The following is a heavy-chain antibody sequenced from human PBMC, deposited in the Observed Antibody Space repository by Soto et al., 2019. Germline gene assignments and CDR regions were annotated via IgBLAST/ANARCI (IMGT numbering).Heavy chain of an antibody. D-gene: IGHD5-12*01. CDR1: GFTFDDYA. Sequence: GGSLRLSCAASGFTFDDYAMHWVRQAPGKGLEWVSGISWNSGSIGYADSVKGRFTISRDNAKNSLYLQMNSLRAEDTALYYCAKDGVASGYDTDYYYMDVWGKGTTVTVSS. J-gene: IGHJ6*03. CDR3: AKDGVASGYDTDYYYMDV. V-gene: IGHV3-9*01. CDR2: ISWNSGSI.